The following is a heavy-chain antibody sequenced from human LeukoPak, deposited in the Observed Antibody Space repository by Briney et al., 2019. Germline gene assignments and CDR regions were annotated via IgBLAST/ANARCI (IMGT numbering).Heavy chain of an antibody. D-gene: IGHD3-22*01. CDR1: KFTFNKAW. CDR3: TTVYYGDYSSATHYYDSSGYYRY. J-gene: IGHJ4*02. CDR2: IKSKTDGGTT. Sequence: GGSLRLSCAASKFTFNKAWMSWVRQPPGKGLEWVGRIKSKTDGGTTDYAAPVKGRFTISRDDSKNTLYLQMNSLKTEDTAVYYCTTVYYGDYSSATHYYDSSGYYRYWGQGTLVTVSS. V-gene: IGHV3-15*01.